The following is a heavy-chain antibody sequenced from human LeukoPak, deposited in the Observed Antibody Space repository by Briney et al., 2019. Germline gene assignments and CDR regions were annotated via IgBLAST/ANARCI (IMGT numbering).Heavy chain of an antibody. CDR3: ANGDTAMVGFDY. J-gene: IGHJ4*02. CDR2: IRYDGSNK. CDR1: RFTFRSYG. Sequence: PGGSLRLSCAASRFTFRSYGMHWVRQAPGKGLEWVAFIRYDGSNKYYADSVKGRFTISRDNSKNTLYLQMNSLRAEDTAVYYCANGDTAMVGFDYWGQGTLVTVSS. D-gene: IGHD5-18*01. V-gene: IGHV3-30*02.